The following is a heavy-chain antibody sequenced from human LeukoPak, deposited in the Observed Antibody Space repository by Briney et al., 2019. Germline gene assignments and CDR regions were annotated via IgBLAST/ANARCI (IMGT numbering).Heavy chain of an antibody. D-gene: IGHD6-6*01. J-gene: IGHJ4*02. CDR1: GGSISSYY. CDR3: ARGAAARSNSFDY. Sequence: SETLSLTCTVSGGSISSYYWSWIRQPPGKGLEWIGYIYYSGSTNYNPSLKSRVTISVDTSKNQFSLQLNSVTPEDTAVYYCARGAAARSNSFDYWGQGTLVTVSS. V-gene: IGHV4-59*12. CDR2: IYYSGST.